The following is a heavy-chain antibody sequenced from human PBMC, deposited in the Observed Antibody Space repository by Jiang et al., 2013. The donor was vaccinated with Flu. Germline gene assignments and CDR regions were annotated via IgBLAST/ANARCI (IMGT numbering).Heavy chain of an antibody. CDR3: ARVASGWRIYFDI. D-gene: IGHD6-19*01. CDR1: GDSVSSSSVS. Sequence: QTLSLTCTISGDSVSSSSVSWAWLRLSPSRGLEWLGKTYYRTKWYNDYPEFMKSRISMEADTSKNHFTLQLNSVTPDDTAIYYCARVASGWRIYFDIWGQGTPVTVSS. J-gene: IGHJ4*02. V-gene: IGHV6-1*01. CDR2: TYYRTKWYN.